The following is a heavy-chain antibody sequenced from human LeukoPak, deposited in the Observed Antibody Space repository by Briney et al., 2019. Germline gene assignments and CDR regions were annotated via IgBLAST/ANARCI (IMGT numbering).Heavy chain of an antibody. CDR2: MSGNGEST. Sequence: AGGSLRLSCAASGLTFRNYAMSWVRQAPGKGLEWVSAMSGNGESTDYADSVKGRFTISRDNSKNTLYLQMNSLRVEDTASYYCALYNTSFWFDPWGQGTLVTVSS. D-gene: IGHD3-10*01. CDR1: GLTFRNYA. CDR3: ALYNTSFWFDP. J-gene: IGHJ5*02. V-gene: IGHV3-23*01.